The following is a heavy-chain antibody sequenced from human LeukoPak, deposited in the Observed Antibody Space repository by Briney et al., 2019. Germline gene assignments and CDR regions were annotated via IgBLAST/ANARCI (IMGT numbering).Heavy chain of an antibody. V-gene: IGHV3-7*01. CDR2: IKQDGSEK. J-gene: IGHJ4*02. CDR3: ARGAASGTVYFDY. CDR1: GFTFSSYW. D-gene: IGHD6-13*01. Sequence: GGSLRLSCAASGFTFSSYWMSWVRQAPGKGLEWVANIKQDGSEKYYVDSVKGRFTISRDNAKNSLYLQMNSLRVEDTAVYFCARGAASGTVYFDYWGQGTLVTVSS.